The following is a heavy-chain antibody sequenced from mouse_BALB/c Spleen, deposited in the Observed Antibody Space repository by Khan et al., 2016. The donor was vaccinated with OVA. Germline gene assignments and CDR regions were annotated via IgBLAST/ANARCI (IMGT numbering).Heavy chain of an antibody. CDR3: ASHLTGSLAY. V-gene: IGHV5-6*01. CDR2: INSDGYYT. D-gene: IGHD4-1*01. CDR1: GFTFSGYG. Sequence: EVELVESGGDLVRPGGSLTLSCAASGFTFSGYGMSWVRQSPDKRLEWVATINSDGYYTYFTASLKGRFIISRDNAKNTLYLKMRSLMSEDTAIDYCASHLTGSLAYWGQGTLVTVSA. J-gene: IGHJ3*01.